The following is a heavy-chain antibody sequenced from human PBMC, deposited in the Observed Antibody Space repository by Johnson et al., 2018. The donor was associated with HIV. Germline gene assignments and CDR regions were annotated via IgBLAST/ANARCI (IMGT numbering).Heavy chain of an antibody. D-gene: IGHD5-12*01. CDR2: IYSGGRS. CDR1: GFFFSNYA. CDR3: ASGDDGGF. Sequence: VQLVESGGGVVQPGRSLRLSCAASGFFFSNYAMHWVRQAPGKGLEWVSVIYSGGRSYYAASVKGRFIISRDNSKNTLFLQINSLRAEDTAVYFCASGDDGGFWGQGTMVTVSS. V-gene: IGHV3-NL1*01. J-gene: IGHJ3*01.